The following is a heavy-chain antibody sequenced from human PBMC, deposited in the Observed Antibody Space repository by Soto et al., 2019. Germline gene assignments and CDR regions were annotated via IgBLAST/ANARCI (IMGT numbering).Heavy chain of an antibody. CDR2: ITKTGRST. J-gene: IGHJ3*01. CDR3: TKDRDAYDFAFDY. D-gene: IGHD3-3*01. Sequence: EVQLLESGGGLVQPGGSLRLSCATSGFTFSNYGMNWVRQAPGKGLEWVSGITKTGRSTFLADSVKGRFTISRDKLKKILYLAMNRLRVDDTALYFCTKDRDAYDFAFDYWGQGTMVTVSS. V-gene: IGHV3-23*01. CDR1: GFTFSNYG.